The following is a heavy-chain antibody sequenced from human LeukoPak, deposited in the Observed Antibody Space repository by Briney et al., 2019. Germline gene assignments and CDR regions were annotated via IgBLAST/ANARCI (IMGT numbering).Heavy chain of an antibody. CDR2: MDYSGSA. CDR3: ARRKRGSGGPFDS. CDR1: GGSISDYY. Sequence: PSETLSLTCSVSGGSISDYYWSWIRLPPGTGLEWIGYMDYSGSAAYNPSLRGRVTISIDTSKKQFSLEVTSVTAADTAVYFCARRKRGSGGPFDSWGHGTLVTVSS. J-gene: IGHJ4*01. V-gene: IGHV4-59*08. D-gene: IGHD6-19*01.